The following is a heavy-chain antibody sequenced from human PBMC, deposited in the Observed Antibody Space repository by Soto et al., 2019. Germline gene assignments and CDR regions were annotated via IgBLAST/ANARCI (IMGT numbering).Heavy chain of an antibody. Sequence: SVKVSCKGSGYTFTYRYLHWVRQAPGQALEWMGWITPFNGNTNYAQKFQDRVTITRDRSMSTAYMELSSLRSEDTAMYYCARSRRPLWRGGYYAYYGMDVWGQGTTVTVSS. CDR1: GYTFTYRY. CDR3: ARSRRPLWRGGYYAYYGMDV. J-gene: IGHJ6*02. V-gene: IGHV1-45*02. CDR2: ITPFNGNT. D-gene: IGHD3-22*01.